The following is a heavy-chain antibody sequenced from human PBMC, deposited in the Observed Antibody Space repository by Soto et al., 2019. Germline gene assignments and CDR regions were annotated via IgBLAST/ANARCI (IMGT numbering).Heavy chain of an antibody. CDR3: ARAGVGATPYYYGMDV. V-gene: IGHV1-69*06. CDR1: GGTFSSYA. D-gene: IGHD1-26*01. Sequence: SVKVSCKASGGTFSSYAISWVRQAPGQGLEWMGGIIPIFGTANYAQKFQGRVTITADKSTSTAYMELSSLRSEDTAVYYCARAGVGATPYYYGMDVWGQGTTVTVSS. CDR2: IIPIFGTA. J-gene: IGHJ6*02.